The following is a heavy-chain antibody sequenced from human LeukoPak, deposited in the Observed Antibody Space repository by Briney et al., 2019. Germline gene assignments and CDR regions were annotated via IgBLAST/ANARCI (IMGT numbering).Heavy chain of an antibody. V-gene: IGHV4-31*03. CDR3: ARAQWEQLDY. CDR1: GGSISSGGYY. D-gene: IGHD1-26*01. Sequence: SETLSLTCTVSGGSISSGGYYWSWIRQHPGKGLEWIGYIYYSGSTYYNPSLKSRVTISVDTSKNQFSLKLSSVTAADTAVYYCARAQWEQLDYWGQGTLVTVSS. J-gene: IGHJ4*02. CDR2: IYYSGST.